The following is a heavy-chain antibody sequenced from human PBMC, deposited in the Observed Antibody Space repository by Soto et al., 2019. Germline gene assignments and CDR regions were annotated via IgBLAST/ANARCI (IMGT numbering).Heavy chain of an antibody. D-gene: IGHD3-16*01. V-gene: IGHV3-30-3*01. CDR1: GFTFSSYA. CDR2: ISYDGSNK. CDR3: ARDSRMGAFDY. Sequence: GGSLRLSCAASGFTFSSYAMHWVRQAPGKGLEWVAVISYDGSNKYYADSVKGRFTISRDNSKNTLYLQMNSLRAEGTAVYYCARDSRMGAFDYWGQGTLVTVSS. J-gene: IGHJ4*02.